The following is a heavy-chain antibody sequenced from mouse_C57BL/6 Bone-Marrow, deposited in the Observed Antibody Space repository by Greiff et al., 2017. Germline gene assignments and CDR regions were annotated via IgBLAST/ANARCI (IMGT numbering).Heavy chain of an antibody. CDR3: ASLFWYFDD. D-gene: IGHD1-1*02. J-gene: IGHJ1*03. V-gene: IGHV1-72*01. CDR2: IDPNSGST. CDR1: GYTFTSYW. Sequence: QVQLQQPGAELVKPGASVKLSCKASGYTFTSYWMHWVKQRPGRGLEWIGRIDPNSGSTNYNEKFKSKATLTVDKPSSTAYLQLSSLTSEGYAFAYCASLFWYFDDWGTGTTVTVSS.